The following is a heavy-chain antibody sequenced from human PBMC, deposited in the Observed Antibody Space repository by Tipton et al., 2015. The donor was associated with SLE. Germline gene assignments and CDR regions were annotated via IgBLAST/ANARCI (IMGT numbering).Heavy chain of an antibody. J-gene: IGHJ4*02. CDR3: ARSRNTAWSQPEY. Sequence: GLVKPSETLSLNCTVSGGSVSSYFWTWIRQPAGKGLEWMGRISFTGTTHYNPSLKSRVTMSLDTSHNQFSLRLTSLTAADTAIYFCARSRNTAWSQPEYWGQGTLVTVAS. CDR1: GGSVSSYF. D-gene: IGHD2-2*01. CDR2: ISFTGTT. V-gene: IGHV4-4*07.